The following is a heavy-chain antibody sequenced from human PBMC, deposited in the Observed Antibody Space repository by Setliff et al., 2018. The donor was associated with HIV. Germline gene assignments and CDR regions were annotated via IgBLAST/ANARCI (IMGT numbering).Heavy chain of an antibody. J-gene: IGHJ4*02. CDR3: ARRPMVRGFGRYYFDY. CDR1: GGSIGGYS. V-gene: IGHV4-4*09. D-gene: IGHD3-10*01. CDR2: IYPSTSA. Sequence: LSLTCSVSGGSIGGYSWGWIRQSPGKGLEWIGYIYPSTSANYNPSLKSRVRILLDTSKNQFSLRLTSVTAADTAVYFCARRPMVRGFGRYYFDYWGQGTLVTVSS.